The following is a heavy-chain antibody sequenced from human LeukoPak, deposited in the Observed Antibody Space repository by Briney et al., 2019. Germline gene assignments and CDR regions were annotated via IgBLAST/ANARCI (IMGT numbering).Heavy chain of an antibody. CDR1: GYTFTSYD. V-gene: IGHV1-8*01. J-gene: IGHJ5*02. CDR3: ARGEAWFGELLPPYNWFDP. Sequence: ASVKVSCKASGYTFTSYDINWVRQATGQGLEWMGWMNPNSGNTGSAQKFQGRVTMTRDMSTSTVYMELSSLRSEDTAVYYCARGEAWFGELLPPYNWFDPWGQGTLVTVSS. CDR2: MNPNSGNT. D-gene: IGHD3-10*01.